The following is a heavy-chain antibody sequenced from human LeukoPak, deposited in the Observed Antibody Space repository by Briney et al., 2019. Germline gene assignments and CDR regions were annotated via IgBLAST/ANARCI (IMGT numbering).Heavy chain of an antibody. V-gene: IGHV4-59*10. CDR3: VYGDLYYFDY. D-gene: IGHD4-17*01. CDR1: GGSFSSYY. Sequence: SETLSLTCAVYGGSFSSYYWSWIRQPAGKGLEWIGRIYTSGSTNYNPSLKSRVTMSVDTSKNQFSLKLSSVTAADTAVYYCVYGDLYYFDYWGQGTLVTVSS. J-gene: IGHJ4*02. CDR2: IYTSGST.